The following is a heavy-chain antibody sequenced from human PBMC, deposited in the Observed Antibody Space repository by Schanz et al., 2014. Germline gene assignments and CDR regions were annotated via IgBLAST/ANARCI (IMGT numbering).Heavy chain of an antibody. J-gene: IGHJ6*02. CDR1: GYTFSDYG. Sequence: QVQLVQSGAEVKKPGASVKVSCKASGYTFSDYGITWVRQAPGQGLQWMGWISAYNGNTNYAQKLQGRVTMTTDTSTSTAYMELSRVTYEDTAVYYCARDDRAYYYGMDVWGQGTTVTVSS. D-gene: IGHD3-22*01. CDR2: ISAYNGNT. CDR3: ARDDRAYYYGMDV. V-gene: IGHV1-18*01.